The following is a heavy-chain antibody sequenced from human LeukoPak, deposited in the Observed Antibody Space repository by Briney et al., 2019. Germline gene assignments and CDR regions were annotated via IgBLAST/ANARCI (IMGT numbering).Heavy chain of an antibody. V-gene: IGHV3-21*01. CDR2: ISSSSSYI. CDR1: GFTFSSYS. Sequence: GGSLRLSCAASGFTFSSYSMNWVRQAPGKGLEWVSSISSSSSYIYYADSVKGRFTISRDNAKNSLYLQMNSLRAEDTAVYYCAREEREYSSGWYLPGNFDYWGQGTLATVSS. J-gene: IGHJ4*02. D-gene: IGHD6-19*01. CDR3: AREEREYSSGWYLPGNFDY.